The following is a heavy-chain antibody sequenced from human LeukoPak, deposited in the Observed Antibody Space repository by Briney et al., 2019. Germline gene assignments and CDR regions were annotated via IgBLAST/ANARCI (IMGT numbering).Heavy chain of an antibody. D-gene: IGHD3-16*01. CDR2: IKEDGREK. Sequence: PGGSLRLSCAASGFTFSSYWMSLGRQAPGKGLGWVANIKEDGREKYYVDSVKRRFTISRDNAKNSLYLQMNSLRAEDTAVYYCARDYTATTWLDYWGQGTLVTVSS. J-gene: IGHJ4*02. CDR3: ARDYTATTWLDY. V-gene: IGHV3-7*01. CDR1: GFTFSSYW.